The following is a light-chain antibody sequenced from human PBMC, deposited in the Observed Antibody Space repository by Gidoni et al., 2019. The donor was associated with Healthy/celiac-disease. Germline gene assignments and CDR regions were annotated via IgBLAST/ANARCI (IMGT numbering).Light chain of an antibody. Sequence: DIVLTPYPGTLSLSPGERATRSCSASQSVSSSYLAWYQQKPGQAPRLLIYGASSRATGIPDRFSGSGSGTDFTLTISRLEPEDFAVYYCQQYGSSPYTFGQXTKLEIK. J-gene: IGKJ2*01. CDR3: QQYGSSPYT. CDR1: QSVSSSY. V-gene: IGKV3-20*01. CDR2: GAS.